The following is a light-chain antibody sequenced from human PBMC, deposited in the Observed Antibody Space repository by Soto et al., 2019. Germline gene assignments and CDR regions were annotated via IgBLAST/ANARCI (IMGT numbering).Light chain of an antibody. J-gene: IGKJ1*01. Sequence: EIVLTQSPATLSLSPGERSTLSCRASQTVSSYLLWYQQKGGQAPRLLIYDASNRATGIPARFSGSGSGTDFTLTISSLEPEDFAVYYCQQLSNWPRGTFGQGTKV. CDR2: DAS. CDR1: QTVSSY. V-gene: IGKV3-11*01. CDR3: QQLSNWPRGT.